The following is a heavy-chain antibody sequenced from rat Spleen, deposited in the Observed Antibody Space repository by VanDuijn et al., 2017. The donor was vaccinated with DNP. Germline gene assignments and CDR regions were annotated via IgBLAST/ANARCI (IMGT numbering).Heavy chain of an antibody. Sequence: EVQLVDSGGGLVQPGRSLKLSCAASGFIFNDYGMAWVRQTPTKGLELVAYISYAGGSTYHGDSVKGRFTISRDNAESTLYLQMNSLRSEDMATYFCARHGRRVFDYWGQGVMVTVSS. J-gene: IGHJ2*01. D-gene: IGHD1-11*01. CDR1: GFIFNDYG. CDR2: ISYAGGST. V-gene: IGHV5-22*01. CDR3: ARHGRRVFDY.